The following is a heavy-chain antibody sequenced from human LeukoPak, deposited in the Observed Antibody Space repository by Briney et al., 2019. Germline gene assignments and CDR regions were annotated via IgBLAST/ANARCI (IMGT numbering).Heavy chain of an antibody. CDR2: ISGSGGST. CDR1: GFTFSSYA. Sequence: GGSLRLSCAASGFTFSSYAMSWVRQAPGKGLEWVSAISGSGGSTYYADSVKGRFTISRDNSKNTLYLQMNSLRAEDTAVYYCARDIYVWGSYRYTFDYWGQGTLVTVSS. V-gene: IGHV3-23*01. CDR3: ARDIYVWGSYRYTFDY. J-gene: IGHJ4*02. D-gene: IGHD3-16*02.